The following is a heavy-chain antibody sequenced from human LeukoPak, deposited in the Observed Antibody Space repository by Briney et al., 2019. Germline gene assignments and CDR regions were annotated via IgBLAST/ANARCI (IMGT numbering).Heavy chain of an antibody. CDR2: IYHSGST. Sequence: SETLSLTCAVSGGSISSSNWWSWVRQPPGKGLGWIGEIYHSGSTNYNPSLKSRVTISVDKSKNQFSLKLSSVTAADTAVYYCARVYYSSSYDYWYFDLWGRGTLVTVSS. J-gene: IGHJ2*01. CDR3: ARVYYSSSYDYWYFDL. V-gene: IGHV4-4*02. CDR1: GGSISSSNW. D-gene: IGHD6-13*01.